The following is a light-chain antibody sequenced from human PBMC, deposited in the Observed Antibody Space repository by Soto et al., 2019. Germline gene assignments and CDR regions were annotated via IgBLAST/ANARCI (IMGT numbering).Light chain of an antibody. CDR1: QGISSW. CDR3: QQYHSFPNT. J-gene: IGKJ5*01. CDR2: SAS. Sequence: DIQMTQSPSSLSASVGDRVTITCRASQGISSWLAWYQQKPGKAPKSLIFSASSLQSGVPSRFNGSGSGTEFTLTISILQPEDFATYFGQQYHSFPNTFGQGTRLEIK. V-gene: IGKV1D-16*01.